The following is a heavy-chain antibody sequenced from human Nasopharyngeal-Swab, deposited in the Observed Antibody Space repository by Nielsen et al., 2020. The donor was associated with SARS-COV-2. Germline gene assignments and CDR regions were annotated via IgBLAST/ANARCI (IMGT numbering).Heavy chain of an antibody. CDR3: ARTTGTSSPIYYYYYYMDV. D-gene: IGHD1-1*01. J-gene: IGHJ6*03. CDR2: IIPIFGTA. Sequence: SVKVSCKASGGTFSSYAISWVRQALGQGLEWMGGIIPIFGTANYAQKFQGRVTITADESTSTAYMELSSLRSEDTAVYYCARTTGTSSPIYYYYYYMDVWGKGTTVTVSS. CDR1: GGTFSSYA. V-gene: IGHV1-69*13.